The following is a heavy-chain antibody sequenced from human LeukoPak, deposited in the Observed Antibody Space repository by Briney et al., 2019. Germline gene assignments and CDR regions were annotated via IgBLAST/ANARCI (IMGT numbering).Heavy chain of an antibody. CDR1: GYTFTSYG. CDR2: ISAYNGNI. D-gene: IGHD2-15*01. CDR3: TIMTHCTGGTCYSYDH. V-gene: IGHV1-18*01. J-gene: IGHJ4*02. Sequence: ASVKVSCKTSGYTFTSYGITGVRQAPGKGLEWMGWISAYNGNIDYAQHLQGRVTMTTDTSTSTAYMELRSLRSDDTAVYYCTIMTHCTGGTCYSYDHWGQGTMVGVPS.